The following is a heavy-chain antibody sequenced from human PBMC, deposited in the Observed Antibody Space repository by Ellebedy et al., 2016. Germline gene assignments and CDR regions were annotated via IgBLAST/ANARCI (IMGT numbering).Heavy chain of an antibody. V-gene: IGHV3-21*01. D-gene: IGHD1-26*01. J-gene: IGHJ4*02. CDR2: ISSSSSYI. Sequence: GESLKISXAASGFTFSSYSMNWVRQAPGKGLEWVSSISSSSSYIYYADSVKGRFTISRDNAKNSLYLQMNSLRAEDTAVYYCARGVSGSYYEDYWGQGTLVTVSS. CDR3: ARGVSGSYYEDY. CDR1: GFTFSSYS.